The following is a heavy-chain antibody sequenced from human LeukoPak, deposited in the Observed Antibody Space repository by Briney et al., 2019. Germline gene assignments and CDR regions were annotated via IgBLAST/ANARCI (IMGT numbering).Heavy chain of an antibody. CDR2: IIPIFGTA. D-gene: IGHD3-9*01. J-gene: IGHJ3*02. CDR3: ARDPGYDAFDI. Sequence: SVKVSCRASGGTFSSYAISWVRQAPGQGLEWMGRIIPIFGTANYAQKFQGRVTITTDESTSTAYMELSSLRSEDTAVYYCARDPGYDAFDIWGQGTMVTVSS. V-gene: IGHV1-69*05. CDR1: GGTFSSYA.